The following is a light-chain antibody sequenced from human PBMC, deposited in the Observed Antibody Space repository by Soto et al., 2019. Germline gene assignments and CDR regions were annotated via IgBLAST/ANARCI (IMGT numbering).Light chain of an antibody. CDR3: LHYKSYSEA. CDR2: KAS. Sequence: DIQMTQSPSTLSGSVGDRVTITCRASQTISSWLAWYQQKPGKAPKLLIYKASTLKSGVPSRFSGSGAGTEFTLTISSLQPDDFANYYCLHYKSYSEAFGQGTKGELK. V-gene: IGKV1-5*03. J-gene: IGKJ1*01. CDR1: QTISSW.